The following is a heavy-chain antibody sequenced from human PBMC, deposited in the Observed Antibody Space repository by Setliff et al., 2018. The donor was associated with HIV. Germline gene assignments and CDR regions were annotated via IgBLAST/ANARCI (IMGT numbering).Heavy chain of an antibody. CDR3: AGEIAPAARLPNVGGPPPPGYYHYMDV. Sequence: SETLSLTCSVSGDSVSSRKYYWGWIRQSPGKGLEWIGSVYFNGITHDNPSLKSRVTMSVDTSTNQFSLDLTSVTAADTAVYFCAGEIAPAARLPNVGGPPPPGYYHYMDVWGKGTTVTVSS. V-gene: IGHV4-39*07. J-gene: IGHJ6*03. CDR2: VYFNGIT. D-gene: IGHD2-8*01. CDR1: GDSVSSRKYY.